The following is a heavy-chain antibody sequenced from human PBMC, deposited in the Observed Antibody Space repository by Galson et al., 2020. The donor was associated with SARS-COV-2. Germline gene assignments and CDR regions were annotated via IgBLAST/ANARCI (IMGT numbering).Heavy chain of an antibody. CDR3: ARGRSGSTWYQTYDGVDV. CDR1: GGSFSGYY. J-gene: IGHJ6*02. Sequence: WETLSLTCAVYGGSFSGYYWTWIRQPPGKGLEWIGEINHRGSINHNPSLTSRVVISVDTSKNQFSLNLTSVTAADTAVYYCARGRSGSTWYQTYDGVDVWGQGTTVTVS. D-gene: IGHD6-13*01. CDR2: INHRGSI. V-gene: IGHV4-34*01.